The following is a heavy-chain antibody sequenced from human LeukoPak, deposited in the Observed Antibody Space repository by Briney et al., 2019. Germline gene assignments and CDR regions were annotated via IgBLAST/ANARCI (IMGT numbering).Heavy chain of an antibody. D-gene: IGHD3/OR15-3a*01. CDR1: GFTFSSYA. V-gene: IGHV3-23*01. Sequence: GGSLRFSCAASGFTFSSYAMNWVRQAPGKGLEWVSSITGSGGSTYYADSVKGRFTISRDNSKNTLYLQMNSLRAEDTAVYYCAKVLFFDCDPFDYWGQGTLVTVSS. CDR2: ITGSGGST. CDR3: AKVLFFDCDPFDY. J-gene: IGHJ4*02.